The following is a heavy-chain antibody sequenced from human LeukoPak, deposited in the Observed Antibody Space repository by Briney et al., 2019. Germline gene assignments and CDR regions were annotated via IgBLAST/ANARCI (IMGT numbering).Heavy chain of an antibody. CDR2: INSDGSST. D-gene: IGHD5-12*01. CDR1: GFTFSNYW. Sequence: GGSLRLSCAASGFTFSNYWMHWVRQAPGKGLVWVSRINSDGSSTSYADSVKGRFTISRDNAKNTLFLQMSSLRAEDAAVYYCARTAQGGYFFDHWGQGTLVTVSS. CDR3: ARTAQGGYFFDH. V-gene: IGHV3-74*01. J-gene: IGHJ4*02.